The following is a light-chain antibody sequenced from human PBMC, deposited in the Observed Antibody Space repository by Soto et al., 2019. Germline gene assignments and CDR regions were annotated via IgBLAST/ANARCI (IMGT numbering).Light chain of an antibody. CDR1: QSVLYSSNNNNY. Sequence: DIVMTQSPDSLAVSLGERATINCKSSQSVLYSSNNNNYLAWYQQKPGQPPKLLIYWASTRESGVPDRFSGSVSGTDFTLTISSLQAEDVAVYYCHQYSATPYTFVHGPKLEIK. CDR2: WAS. CDR3: HQYSATPYT. V-gene: IGKV4-1*01. J-gene: IGKJ2*01.